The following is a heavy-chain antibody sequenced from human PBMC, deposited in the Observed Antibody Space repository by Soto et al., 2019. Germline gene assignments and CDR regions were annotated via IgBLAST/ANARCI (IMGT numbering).Heavy chain of an antibody. D-gene: IGHD6-13*01. V-gene: IGHV3-30*18. CDR3: AKDPGPCIAAGGPCVFDY. J-gene: IGHJ4*02. CDR2: ISYDGSNK. CDR1: GFTFSSYG. Sequence: QVQLVESGGGVVQPGRSLRLSCTASGFTFSSYGMHWVRQAPGKGLEWVAVISYDGSNKKYADSVKGRFTISRDNSKNTLYLQMNSLGPEDTAVYYCAKDPGPCIAAGGPCVFDYWGQGTLVTVSS.